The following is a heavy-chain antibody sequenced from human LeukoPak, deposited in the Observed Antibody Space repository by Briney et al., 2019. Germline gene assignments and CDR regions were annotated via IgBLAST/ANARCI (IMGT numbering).Heavy chain of an antibody. Sequence: GGSLRLSCAASGFTFSSYAMRWVRQAPGKGLEWVSVIGGSGGSTYYADSVKGRFTISRDNSKNTLYLQMNSLRAEDTAVYYCAKGPNSGDDWGQGTLVTVSS. D-gene: IGHD4-23*01. J-gene: IGHJ4*02. V-gene: IGHV3-23*01. CDR3: AKGPNSGDD. CDR1: GFTFSSYA. CDR2: IGGSGGST.